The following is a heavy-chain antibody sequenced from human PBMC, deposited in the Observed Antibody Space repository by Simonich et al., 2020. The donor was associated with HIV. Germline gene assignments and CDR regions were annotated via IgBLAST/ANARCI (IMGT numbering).Heavy chain of an antibody. CDR1: GYPFSSYG. CDR2: ISPYTAKT. CDR3: ASTSGVWFGEGWYFDL. Sequence: QVQLVQSGAEVKKPGASVKVSCKASGYPFSSYGINWVRQAPGQGLEWMGWISPYTAKTKSSQKVSGRGTMTTDTSTNTAYMELRSLRFDDTAVYYCASTSGVWFGEGWYFDLWGRGTLVTVSS. V-gene: IGHV1-18*01. D-gene: IGHD3-10*01. J-gene: IGHJ2*01.